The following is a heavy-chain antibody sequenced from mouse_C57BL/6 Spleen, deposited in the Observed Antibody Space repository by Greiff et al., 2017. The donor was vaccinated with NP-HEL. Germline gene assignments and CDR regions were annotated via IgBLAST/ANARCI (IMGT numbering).Heavy chain of an antibody. CDR3: AREGAWFAY. Sequence: EVQLVESGGGLVKPGGSLKLSCAASGFTFSSYAMSWVRQTPEKRLEWVATISDGGSYTYYPDNVKGRFTISRDNAKNNLYLQMSHLKSEDTAMYYWAREGAWFAYWGQGTLVTVSA. CDR1: GFTFSSYA. J-gene: IGHJ3*01. CDR2: ISDGGSYT. V-gene: IGHV5-4*01.